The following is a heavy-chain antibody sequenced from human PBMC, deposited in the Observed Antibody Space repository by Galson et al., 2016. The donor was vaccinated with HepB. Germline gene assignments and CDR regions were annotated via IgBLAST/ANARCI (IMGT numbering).Heavy chain of an antibody. V-gene: IGHV3-23*01. CDR2: ISGSGRNT. Sequence: SLRLSCAASGFTFTDFAMSWVRQAPGKGLEWVSGISGSGRNTYFADSVRGRFTISRDNSKNTVFLHMNSLRDEDTAVYFCAKGLFGGSYRYFQHWGQGTLVIVSS. CDR1: GFTFTDFA. D-gene: IGHD1-26*01. J-gene: IGHJ1*01. CDR3: AKGLFGGSYRYFQH.